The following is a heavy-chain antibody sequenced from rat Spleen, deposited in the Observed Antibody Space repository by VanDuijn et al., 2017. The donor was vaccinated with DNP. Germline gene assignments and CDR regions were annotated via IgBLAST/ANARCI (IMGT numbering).Heavy chain of an antibody. J-gene: IGHJ4*01. V-gene: IGHV5S10*01. D-gene: IGHD1-12*01. CDR2: IIYDGSRT. Sequence: EVQLVESGGGSVQPGRSLKLSCAVSGFTFSDYNMAWVRQAPEKGLEWVATIIYDGSRTYYRDSVKGRFTISRDNAKSTLYLQMDSMRSEDTATYHCATQHSANYYDAPYAMDVWGQGTSVSVSS. CDR3: ATQHSANYYDAPYAMDV. CDR1: GFTFSDYN.